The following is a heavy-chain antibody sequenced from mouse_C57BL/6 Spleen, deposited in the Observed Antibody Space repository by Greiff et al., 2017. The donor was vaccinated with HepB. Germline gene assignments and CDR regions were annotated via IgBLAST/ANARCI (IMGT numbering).Heavy chain of an antibody. CDR1: GYTFTSYW. V-gene: IGHV1-52*01. CDR3: ARAYYSNYDIYYYAMDY. Sequence: QVQLQQPGAELVRPGSSVKLSCKAFGYTFTSYWMHWVKQRPIQGLEWIGNIDPSDSETHYNQKFKDKATLTVDKSSGTAYMQRSSLTSEDSAVYYCARAYYSNYDIYYYAMDYWGQGTSVTVSS. CDR2: IDPSDSET. J-gene: IGHJ4*01. D-gene: IGHD2-5*01.